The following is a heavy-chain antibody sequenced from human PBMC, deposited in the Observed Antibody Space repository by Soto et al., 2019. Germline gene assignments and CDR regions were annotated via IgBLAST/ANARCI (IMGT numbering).Heavy chain of an antibody. D-gene: IGHD6-25*01. CDR3: ARDRGRRAAVLGSFDY. J-gene: IGHJ4*02. V-gene: IGHV3-30-3*01. CDR1: GFTFSSYA. CDR2: ISYDGSNK. Sequence: PGGSLRLSCAASGFTFSSYAMHWVRQAPGKGLEWVAVISYDGSNKYYADSVKGRFTISRDNSKNTLYLQMNSLRAEDTAVYYCARDRGRRAAVLGSFDYWGQGTLVTVSS.